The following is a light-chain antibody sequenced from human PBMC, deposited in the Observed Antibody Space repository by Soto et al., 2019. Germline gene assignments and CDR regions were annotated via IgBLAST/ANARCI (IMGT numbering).Light chain of an antibody. V-gene: IGLV1-47*01. CDR2: RNN. Sequence: QSVLTQPLSASGAPGQRVTISCSGSSSNIGSNYVYWYQQLPGTAPKLLIYRNNQRRSGVPDRFSGSKSGTSVSLAISGLRSEDEADYYCAAWDDSLSGVLFGGGTKLTVL. CDR3: AAWDDSLSGVL. CDR1: SSNIGSNY. J-gene: IGLJ2*01.